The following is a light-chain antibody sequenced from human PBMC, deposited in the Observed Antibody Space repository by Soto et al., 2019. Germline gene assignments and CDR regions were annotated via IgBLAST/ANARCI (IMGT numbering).Light chain of an antibody. J-gene: IGKJ4*01. V-gene: IGKV3-11*01. CDR1: QSVSSY. CDR2: DAS. CDR3: QQRSNWPPVLT. Sequence: EIVLTQSPATLSLSPGERATLSCRASQSVSSYLAWYQQKPCQAPRLLIYDASTSATGIPARFSGSGSGTDFTLTISSLEPEDFAVYYCQQRSNWPPVLTFGGGTKVEI.